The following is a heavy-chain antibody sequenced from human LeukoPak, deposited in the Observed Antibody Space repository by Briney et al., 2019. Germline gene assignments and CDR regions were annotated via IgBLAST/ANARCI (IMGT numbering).Heavy chain of an antibody. J-gene: IGHJ4*02. CDR3: ARGERRCYDSSGYHSVDFDY. CDR1: GGSISSSSYY. V-gene: IGHV4-39*07. Sequence: SETLSLTCTVSGGSISSSSYYWGWIRQPPGKGLEWIGSIYYSGSTYYNPSLKSRVTISVDTSKNQFSLKLSSVTAADTAVYYCARGERRCYDSSGYHSVDFDYWGQGTLVTVSS. D-gene: IGHD3-22*01. CDR2: IYYSGST.